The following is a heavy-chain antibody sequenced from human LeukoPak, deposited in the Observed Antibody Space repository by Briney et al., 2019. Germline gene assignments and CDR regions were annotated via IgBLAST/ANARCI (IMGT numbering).Heavy chain of an antibody. CDR2: IGSDSGDT. CDR1: GFTFSSYS. Sequence: GGSLRLSCAASGFTFSSYSMNWVRQAPGKGLEWVSVIGSDSGDTRYTDSVEGRFTISRDNSKNTLFLQMSSLRGDDTAVYYCAKYRTTSAPPRTFDYWGQGTLVTVSS. V-gene: IGHV3-23*01. CDR3: AKYRTTSAPPRTFDY. J-gene: IGHJ4*02. D-gene: IGHD1-14*01.